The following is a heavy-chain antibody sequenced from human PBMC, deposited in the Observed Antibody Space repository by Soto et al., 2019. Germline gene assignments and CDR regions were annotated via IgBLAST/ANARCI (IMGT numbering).Heavy chain of an antibody. J-gene: IGHJ4*02. V-gene: IGHV1-46*01. CDR3: ARWGRPPRVRGQFDD. CDR2: INPSDTTT. Sequence: GPPVKVSCKASGYTFSTHYIHWVRQAPGQGLEWMGIINPSDTTTYYAQKFQGRVTMTRDTSTSTVYMELSSLRSEDTAVYYCARWGRPPRVRGQFDDWGQGTLVTVSS. CDR1: GYTFSTHY. D-gene: IGHD3-10*01.